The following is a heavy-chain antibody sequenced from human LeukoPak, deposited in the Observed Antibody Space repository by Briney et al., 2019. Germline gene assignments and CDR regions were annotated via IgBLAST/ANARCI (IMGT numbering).Heavy chain of an antibody. CDR2: INPSGGST. D-gene: IGHD3-9*01. CDR3: ARGGSTGYSLYYYYYGMDV. CDR1: GYTFTGYY. Sequence: ASVKVSCKASGYTFTGYYMHWVRQAPGQGLEWMGIINPSGGSTSYAQKFQGRVTMTRDTSTSTVYMELSSLRSEDTAVYYCARGGSTGYSLYYYYYGMDVWGQGTTVTVSS. J-gene: IGHJ6*02. V-gene: IGHV1-46*01.